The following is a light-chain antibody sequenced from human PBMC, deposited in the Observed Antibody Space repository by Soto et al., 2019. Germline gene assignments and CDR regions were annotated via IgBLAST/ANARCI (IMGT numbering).Light chain of an antibody. V-gene: IGLV2-11*01. J-gene: IGLJ3*02. CDR1: SSDVGDYTY. CDR2: AVN. CDR3: CSYAGSYTWV. Sequence: QSALTQPRSVSGSPGQSVTISCTGTSSDVGDYTYVSWYQQHPGKAPKLLIYAVNIRPSWVPDRFSGSKSGNTASLTISGRQAEDEAEYSCCSYAGSYTWVFGGGTKLTVL.